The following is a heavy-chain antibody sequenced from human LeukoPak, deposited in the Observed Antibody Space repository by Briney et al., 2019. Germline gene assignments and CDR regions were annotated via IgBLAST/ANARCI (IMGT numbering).Heavy chain of an antibody. V-gene: IGHV1-24*01. CDR3: ATSPITMVRGVIITLALDY. J-gene: IGHJ4*02. CDR1: GYTLTELS. D-gene: IGHD3-10*01. CDR2: FDHEDGET. Sequence: GASVKVSCKVSGYTLTELSMHWVRQAPGKGLEWMGGFDHEDGETIYAQKFQGRVTMTEDTSTDTAYMELSSLRSEDTAVYYCATSPITMVRGVIITLALDYWGQGTLVTVSS.